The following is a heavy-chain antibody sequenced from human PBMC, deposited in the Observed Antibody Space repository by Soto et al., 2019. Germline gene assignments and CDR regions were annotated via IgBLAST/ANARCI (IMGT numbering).Heavy chain of an antibody. CDR3: ARGRGYSYGLDP. Sequence: ASVKVSCKASGYTFTNSGFSWVRQAPGQGLEWVGWIRVNNGDTHYAQKLQGRVTMTTDTSTSTAFMELRSLRSDDTAVYYCARGRGYSYGLDPWGQGTLVTVSS. V-gene: IGHV1-18*01. CDR2: IRVNNGDT. D-gene: IGHD5-18*01. J-gene: IGHJ5*02. CDR1: GYTFTNSG.